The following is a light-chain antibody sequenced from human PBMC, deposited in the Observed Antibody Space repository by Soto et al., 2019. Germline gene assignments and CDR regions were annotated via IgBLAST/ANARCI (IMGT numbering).Light chain of an antibody. CDR2: SND. CDR1: SSDVGGYNR. J-gene: IGLJ3*02. V-gene: IGLV1-44*01. CDR3: AAWDDSLNGWV. Sequence: QSVLTQPASVTGSPGQSITISCTGTSSDVGGYNRVSWYQQYPGTAPKLLIYSNDQRPSGVPDRFSASKSGTAASLAISGLQSEVEADYYCAAWDDSLNGWVFGGGTKLTVL.